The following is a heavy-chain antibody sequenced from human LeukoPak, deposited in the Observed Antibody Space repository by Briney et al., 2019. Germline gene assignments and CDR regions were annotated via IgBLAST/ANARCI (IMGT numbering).Heavy chain of an antibody. D-gene: IGHD3-22*01. Sequence: SETLSLTCTVSGGSISSYYWSWIRQPPGKGLEWIGYSFYSGSTNYNPSLKSRVTISLDTSKNQFSLKLSSVTAADTAVYYCARAWGYYDSSGSLASNYQYYYMDVWGKGTTVTVSS. CDR3: ARAWGYYDSSGSLASNYQYYYMDV. CDR2: SFYSGST. CDR1: GGSISSYY. J-gene: IGHJ6*03. V-gene: IGHV4-59*01.